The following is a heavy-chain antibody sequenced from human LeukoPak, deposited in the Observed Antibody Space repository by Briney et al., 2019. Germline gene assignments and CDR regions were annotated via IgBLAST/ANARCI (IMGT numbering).Heavy chain of an antibody. V-gene: IGHV1-18*04. J-gene: IGHJ4*02. Sequence: ASVKVSCKASGYTFTGYYIHWVRQAPGQGLEWMGWISAYNGNSHYTQKFQGRVTMTTDTSTSTAYMELRSLRSDDTAVYYCAREQQLIRGDYWGQGTLVTVSS. CDR3: AREQQLIRGDY. CDR2: ISAYNGNS. CDR1: GYTFTGYY. D-gene: IGHD6-13*01.